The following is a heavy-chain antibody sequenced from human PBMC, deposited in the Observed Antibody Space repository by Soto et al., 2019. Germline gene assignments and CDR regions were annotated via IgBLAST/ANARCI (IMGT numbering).Heavy chain of an antibody. J-gene: IGHJ3*02. Sequence: GGSLRLSCAASGFTFSSYGMHWVRQAPGKGLEWVAVISYDGSNKYYADSVKGRFTISRDNSKNTLYLQMNSLRAEDTAVYYCAKDCPIAYYYDSSGYYQNDAFDIWGQGTMVTVSS. CDR2: ISYDGSNK. V-gene: IGHV3-30*18. CDR3: AKDCPIAYYYDSSGYYQNDAFDI. CDR1: GFTFSSYG. D-gene: IGHD3-22*01.